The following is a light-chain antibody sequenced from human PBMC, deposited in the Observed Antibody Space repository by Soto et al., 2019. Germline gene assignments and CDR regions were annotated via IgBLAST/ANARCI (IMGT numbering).Light chain of an antibody. CDR1: QSVSSY. Sequence: DIQMTQSPSPVVASVGDRVDITCRTSQSVSSYLNWYQAKPGKAPKLLIYEASSLESGVPSRFCSSRSGTEFTLTISSRQHEDSAAYYCQQIYNTTPFTFGPGTRVDI. CDR2: EAS. V-gene: IGKV1-39*01. CDR3: QQIYNTTPFT. J-gene: IGKJ3*01.